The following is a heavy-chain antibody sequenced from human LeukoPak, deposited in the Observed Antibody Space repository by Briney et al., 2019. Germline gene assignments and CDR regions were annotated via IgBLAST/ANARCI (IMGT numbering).Heavy chain of an antibody. D-gene: IGHD7-27*01. V-gene: IGHV3-7*01. J-gene: IGHJ4*02. CDR1: GFTFSSFW. Sequence: GGSLRLSCAASGFTFSSFWMTWVRQAPGKGLEWVANIKQDGSGKYYVDSVKGRFTISRDNAKNSLYLQMNSLRADDTAVYYCGRGTELGHWGQGTLVTVSS. CDR2: IKQDGSGK. CDR3: GRGTELGH.